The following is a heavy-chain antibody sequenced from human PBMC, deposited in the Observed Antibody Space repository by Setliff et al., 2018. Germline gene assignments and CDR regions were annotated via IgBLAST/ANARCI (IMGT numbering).Heavy chain of an antibody. CDR2: IQNTGNT. Sequence: SETLSLTCTVSGASLRSGSNYWGWFRQPAGKGLEWIGLIQNTGNTNYNPSLQSRVTISMDTSKNQFSLKMTSVTAADTAMYYCAGTPARGTTWLSPFDYWGQGTLVTVSS. CDR3: AGTPARGTTWLSPFDY. J-gene: IGHJ4*02. D-gene: IGHD5-12*01. V-gene: IGHV4-61*02. CDR1: GASLRSGSNY.